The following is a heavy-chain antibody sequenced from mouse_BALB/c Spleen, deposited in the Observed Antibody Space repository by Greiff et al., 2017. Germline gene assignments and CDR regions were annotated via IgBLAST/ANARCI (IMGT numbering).Heavy chain of an antibody. CDR3: ARHTNYYGSSLFDY. Sequence: EVQLVESGGGLVKPGGSLKLSCAASGFAFSSYGMSWVRQTPDKRLEWVATISSGGSYTYYPDSVKGRFTISRDNAKNTLYLQMSSLKSEDTAMYYCARHTNYYGSSLFDYWGQGTTLTVSS. CDR2: ISSGGSYT. J-gene: IGHJ2*01. CDR1: GFAFSSYG. V-gene: IGHV5-6*01. D-gene: IGHD1-1*01.